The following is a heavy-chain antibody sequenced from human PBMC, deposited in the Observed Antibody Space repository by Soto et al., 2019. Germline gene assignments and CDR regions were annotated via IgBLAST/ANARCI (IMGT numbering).Heavy chain of an antibody. CDR2: INSDGSST. Sequence: ERQLVESGGGLVQPGGSLRVSCAASGFTFSSYWIHWVRQAPGKGLVWVSRINSDGSSTSYADSVKGRFTISRDYAKNTLYLQMNSLRAEDTAVYYCARVGYSSGWYGLGYWGQGTLVTVSS. CDR1: GFTFSSYW. J-gene: IGHJ4*02. V-gene: IGHV3-74*01. D-gene: IGHD6-19*01. CDR3: ARVGYSSGWYGLGY.